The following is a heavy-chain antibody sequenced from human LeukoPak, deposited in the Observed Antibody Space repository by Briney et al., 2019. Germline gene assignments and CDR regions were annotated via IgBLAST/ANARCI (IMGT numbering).Heavy chain of an antibody. D-gene: IGHD3-3*01. CDR3: ARGAGFFEWLLNLDS. J-gene: IGHJ4*02. CDR1: GDSVSSNNAA. Sequence: PSQTLSLTCVISGDSVSSNNAAWTWIRQSPSRGLEWLGRTYYRSKWYYDYATFVKSRIDIIPDTSRNQFSLQLNSVTPEDTAVYYCARGAGFFEWLLNLDSWGRGTLVTVSS. V-gene: IGHV6-1*01. CDR2: TYYRSKWYY.